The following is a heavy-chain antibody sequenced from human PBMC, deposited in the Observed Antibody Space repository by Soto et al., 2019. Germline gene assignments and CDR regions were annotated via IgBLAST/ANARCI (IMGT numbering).Heavy chain of an antibody. CDR2: ISNSSTYT. CDR3: VRGRGGD. CDR1: GFTFSDYY. V-gene: IGHV3-11*06. J-gene: IGHJ4*02. D-gene: IGHD3-10*01. Sequence: QAQLVESGGDLVKPGGSLRLSCAASGFTFSDYYMTWIRRAPGKGLEWISYISNSSTYTNYADSVKGRFTISRDNAKNSLYLRMTGLRAEDTAVYYCVRGRGGDWGQGTLVTVSS.